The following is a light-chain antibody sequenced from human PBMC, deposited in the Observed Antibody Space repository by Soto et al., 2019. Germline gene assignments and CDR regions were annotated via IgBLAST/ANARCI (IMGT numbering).Light chain of an antibody. V-gene: IGLV2-8*01. J-gene: IGLJ1*01. CDR1: ASDIGRYNY. CDR2: EVT. Sequence: QSALTQPPSASGSPGQSVTISCIGTASDIGRYNYVSWYQHHPGKAPKLIIYEVTKRPSGVPDRSSGSKSGNTASLTVSGLQADDEADYYCNSYVGSNNYVLGNGTKLT. CDR3: NSYVGSNNYV.